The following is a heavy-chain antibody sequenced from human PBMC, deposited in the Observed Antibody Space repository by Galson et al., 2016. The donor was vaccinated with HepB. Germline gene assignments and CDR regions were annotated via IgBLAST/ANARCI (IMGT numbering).Heavy chain of an antibody. CDR3: ANLRGGYSGPRYYDYYNGMDV. V-gene: IGHV3-23*01. J-gene: IGHJ6*02. Sequence: SLRLSCAASGFAFSSYAMSWVRQAPGKGLEWVSAISDSGRNTYYTDSVKGRFTISRDNSRNTLYLQMNSLTAEDTAIYYCANLRGGYSGPRYYDYYNGMDVWGQGTTVTVSS. D-gene: IGHD5-12*01. CDR2: ISDSGRNT. CDR1: GFAFSSYA.